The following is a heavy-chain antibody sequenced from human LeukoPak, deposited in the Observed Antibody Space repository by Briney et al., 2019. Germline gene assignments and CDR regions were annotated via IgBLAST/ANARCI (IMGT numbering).Heavy chain of an antibody. CDR2: VSSGFHA. D-gene: IGHD1-14*01. CDR3: AKLSPNRWFDP. J-gene: IGHJ5*02. Sequence: PGGSLRLSCTASGFTLGSHDMHWVRQIPGQGLEWVAAVSSGFHAFFADSVQGRFTVSREDARNSLYLQMNSLTAADTAVYYCAKLSPNRWFDPWGQGILVTVSS. CDR1: GFTLGSHD. V-gene: IGHV3-13*01.